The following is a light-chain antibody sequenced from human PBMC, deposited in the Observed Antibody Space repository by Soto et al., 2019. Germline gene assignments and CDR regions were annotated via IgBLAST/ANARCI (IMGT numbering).Light chain of an antibody. J-gene: IGLJ2*01. Sequence: QSALTQPPSVSGSTGHSVTISCTGTSSDVGSYNRVSWYQQTPGTAPKLMIYEVSDRPSGIPDSFSGFKSGNTASLTISGLQAEDEADYYCSAYTSRSTVLFGGGTQLTVL. V-gene: IGLV2-18*02. CDR3: SAYTSRSTVL. CDR1: SSDVGSYNR. CDR2: EVS.